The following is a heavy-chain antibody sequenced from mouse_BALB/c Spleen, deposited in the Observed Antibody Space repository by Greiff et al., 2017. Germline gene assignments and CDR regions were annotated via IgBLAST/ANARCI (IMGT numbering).Heavy chain of an antibody. D-gene: IGHD1-1*01. J-gene: IGHJ4*01. CDR2: IWSGGST. V-gene: IGHV2-4-1*01. CDR1: GFSLTSYG. Sequence: VQRVESGPGLVQPSQSLSITCTVSGFSLTSYGVHWVRQSPGKGLEWLGVIWSGGSTDYNAAFISRLSISKDNSKSQVFFKMNSLQADDTAIYYCAVITTVVATDYAMDYWGQGTSVTVSS. CDR3: AVITTVVATDYAMDY.